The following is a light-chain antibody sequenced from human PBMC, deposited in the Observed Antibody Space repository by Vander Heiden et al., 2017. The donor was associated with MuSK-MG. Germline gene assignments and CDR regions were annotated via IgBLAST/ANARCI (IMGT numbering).Light chain of an antibody. CDR3: MEWDSRSWV. CDR1: KLGDKY. V-gene: IGLV3-1*01. J-gene: IGLJ3*02. Sequence: SYELTQPPSVSVSPGQTASITCSGDKLGDKYACWYQQKPGQSPVLGSYQDSKRPSGIPERVSGSNSANTVTMKSSGTQAMDDSDYYCMEWDSRSWVFGGGTKLTVL. CDR2: QDS.